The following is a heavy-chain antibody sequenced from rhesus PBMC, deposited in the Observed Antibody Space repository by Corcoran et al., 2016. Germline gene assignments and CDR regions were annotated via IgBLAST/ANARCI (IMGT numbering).Heavy chain of an antibody. CDR2: IHVSSGST. V-gene: IGHV4-80*01. CDR1: AASISSSW. Sequence: QVQLQESGPGGVKPSETLSLTCVVSAASISSSWWSWIRQPPGKGLEWFGEIHVSSGSTDYNPSLKSRVTISKDASQNQFSLKLTSVTAADTAVYYCARVIRYSSGWYYFDYWGQGVLVTVSS. D-gene: IGHD6-31*01. CDR3: ARVIRYSSGWYYFDY. J-gene: IGHJ4*01.